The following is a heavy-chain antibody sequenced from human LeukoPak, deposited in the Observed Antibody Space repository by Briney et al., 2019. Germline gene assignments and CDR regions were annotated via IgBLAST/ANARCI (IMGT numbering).Heavy chain of an antibody. CDR3: ARDLDWILFDY. Sequence: GGSLRLSCAASGFTFSTYWMHWVRQAPGKGLVWVSRIRPEGTTTAYADSVKGRFTISRDNAKNTLFLQMNSLSAEDTAVYYCARDLDWILFDYWGQDTLVTVSS. D-gene: IGHD3-9*01. CDR1: GFTFSTYW. V-gene: IGHV3-74*03. J-gene: IGHJ4*02. CDR2: IRPEGTTT.